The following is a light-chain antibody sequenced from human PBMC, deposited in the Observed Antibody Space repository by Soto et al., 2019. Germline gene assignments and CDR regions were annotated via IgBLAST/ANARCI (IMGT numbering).Light chain of an antibody. CDR1: QSVSSN. J-gene: IGKJ1*01. V-gene: IGKV3-15*01. CDR2: VAS. CDR3: QQYNNWPRT. Sequence: EIILTQSPATLSVSPCEMGALSVMASQSVSSNLAWFQQKPGQAPRLLIYVASTRATGIPARFSGSGFGTEFTLTINSLQSEDFAVYYCQQYNNWPRTFGQGTKVDI.